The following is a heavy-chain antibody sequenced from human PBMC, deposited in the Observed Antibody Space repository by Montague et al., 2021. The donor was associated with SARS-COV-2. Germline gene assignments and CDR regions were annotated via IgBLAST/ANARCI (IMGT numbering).Heavy chain of an antibody. CDR1: GGSVSSDTHN. CDR2: IFYKGNT. V-gene: IGHV4-39*01. Sequence: SETLSPIRTLSGGSVSSDTHNWAWIREPPGKGLEWIASIFYKGNTYYNPSLRSRFTISINTSKNQFFLRVASVTAADTAVYYCARVPNGRHDNWGPGALVTVSS. J-gene: IGHJ4*02. D-gene: IGHD2-8*01. CDR3: ARVPNGRHDN.